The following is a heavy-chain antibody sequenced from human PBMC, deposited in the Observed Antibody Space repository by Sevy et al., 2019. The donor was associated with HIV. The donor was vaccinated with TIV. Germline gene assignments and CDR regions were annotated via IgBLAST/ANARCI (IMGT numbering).Heavy chain of an antibody. D-gene: IGHD2-2*01. CDR1: GFTFSNYW. J-gene: IGHJ6*02. CDR2: IKRDGSGK. V-gene: IGHV3-7*03. Sequence: GGSLRLSCAASGFTFSNYWMSWVRQAPGKGLEWVAHIKRDGSGKYDVDSVKGRFSISRDNPKNSLYLQMNSLRAEDTAVYYCARDCSSTTCLWGLDVWGQGTTVTVSS. CDR3: ARDCSSTTCLWGLDV.